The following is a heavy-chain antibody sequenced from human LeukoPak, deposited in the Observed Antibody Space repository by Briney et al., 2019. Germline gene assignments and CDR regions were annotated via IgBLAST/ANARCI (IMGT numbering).Heavy chain of an antibody. CDR2: IYHSGST. CDR1: GGSISSSNW. J-gene: IGHJ4*02. V-gene: IGHV4-4*02. D-gene: IGHD3-9*01. CDR3: ARAVGYFDHSLDY. Sequence: PSETLSLTCAVSGGSISSSNWWSWVRQPPGKGLEWIGEIYHSGSTNYIPSLKSRVTISVDKSKNQFSLKLSSVTAADTAVYYCARAVGYFDHSLDYWDQGTLVTVSS.